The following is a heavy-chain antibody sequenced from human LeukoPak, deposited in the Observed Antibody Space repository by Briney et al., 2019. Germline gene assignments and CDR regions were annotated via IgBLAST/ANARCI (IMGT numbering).Heavy chain of an antibody. CDR1: VGTLSSYA. CDR2: IIPILGTA. V-gene: IGHV1-69*01. D-gene: IGHD3-3*01. J-gene: IGHJ3*02. Sequence: SVRFSCKASVGTLSSYAISWARDAPGHGLVCMGGIIPILGTANHAQKVQGRVKITADESTRTAYMELSNLRSEDTAVYYWASGGDDFSLQSAFDIWGQGTMVTVSS. CDR3: ASGGDDFSLQSAFDI.